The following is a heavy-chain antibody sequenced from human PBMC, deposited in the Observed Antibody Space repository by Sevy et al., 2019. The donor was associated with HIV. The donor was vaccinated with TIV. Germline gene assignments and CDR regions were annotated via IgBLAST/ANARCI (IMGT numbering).Heavy chain of an antibody. D-gene: IGHD6-6*01. CDR3: ARGSSSLRYYYYMDV. CDR1: GFTFSSYS. V-gene: IGHV3-48*01. CDR2: ISSSSSTI. Sequence: GGSLRLSCAASGFTFSSYSMNWVRQAPGKGLEWVSYISSSSSTIYYADSVKGRFTISRDNAKNSLYLQMNSLRAEDTAVYYCARGSSSLRYYYYMDVWGKGTTVTVSS. J-gene: IGHJ6*03.